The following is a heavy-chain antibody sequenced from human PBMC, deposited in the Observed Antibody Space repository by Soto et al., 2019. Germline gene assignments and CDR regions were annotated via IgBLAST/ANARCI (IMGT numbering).Heavy chain of an antibody. Sequence: PGGSLRLACASSGFTFSCYAMSWVRQAPGKGLEWVSAISGSGGSTYYTDSVKGRFTISRDNSKNTLYLQMNSLRAEDTAVYYCAKDVGSGSYYSYYYYGMDVWGQGTTVTVSS. D-gene: IGHD3-10*01. CDR2: ISGSGGST. J-gene: IGHJ6*02. CDR1: GFTFSCYA. CDR3: AKDVGSGSYYSYYYYGMDV. V-gene: IGHV3-23*01.